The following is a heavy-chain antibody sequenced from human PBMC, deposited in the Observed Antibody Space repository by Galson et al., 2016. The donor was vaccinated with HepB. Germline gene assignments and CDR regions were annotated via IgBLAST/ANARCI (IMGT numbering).Heavy chain of an antibody. Sequence: SETLSLTCSVSGVSITSGGYQWSWIRQPPGKGLEWIGEVFHSGSTNYNPSLKSRVTISVDTSKNQFTLKMSSVTAADSAVYYCARTEFGEVGTTTSMVGYWGQGTLVTVSS. CDR1: GVSITSGGYQ. CDR2: VFHSGST. D-gene: IGHD1-26*01. J-gene: IGHJ4*02. V-gene: IGHV4-61*08. CDR3: ARTEFGEVGTTTSMVGY.